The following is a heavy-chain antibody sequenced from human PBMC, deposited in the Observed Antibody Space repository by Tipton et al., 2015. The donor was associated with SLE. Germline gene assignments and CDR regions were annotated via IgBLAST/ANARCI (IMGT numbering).Heavy chain of an antibody. V-gene: IGHV4-30-4*01. CDR3: ARVFGSSSDYYYYGMDV. J-gene: IGHJ6*02. CDR1: GGSISSGDYY. Sequence: TLSLTCTVSGGSISSGDYYWSWIRQPLGKGLEWIGYIYYSGSTNYNPSLKSRVTISVDTSKNQFSLKLSSVTAADTAVYYCARVFGSSSDYYYYGMDVWGQGTTVTVSS. CDR2: IYYSGST. D-gene: IGHD6-6*01.